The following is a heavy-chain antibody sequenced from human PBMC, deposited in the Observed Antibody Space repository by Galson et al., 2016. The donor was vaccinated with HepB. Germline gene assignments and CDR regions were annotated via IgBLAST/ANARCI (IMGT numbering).Heavy chain of an antibody. CDR2: INWNSGTV. J-gene: IGHJ4*02. V-gene: IGHV3-9*01. Sequence: SLRLSCAASGFTFDDHAMHWVRHAPGKGLEWVAGINWNSGTVFYADSVKGRFTISRDNNKNSGDLQMATLSVEDTAFYFCARDPYQWLSKYYFDYWGQGALVTVSS. CDR3: ARDPYQWLSKYYFDY. CDR1: GFTFDDHA. D-gene: IGHD2-2*01.